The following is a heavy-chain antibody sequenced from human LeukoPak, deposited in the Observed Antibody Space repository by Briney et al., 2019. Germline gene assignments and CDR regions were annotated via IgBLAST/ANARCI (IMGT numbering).Heavy chain of an antibody. CDR1: GGSISTITYY. J-gene: IGHJ6*03. V-gene: IGHV4-39*07. CDR3: ARTPIYYDSSGYYYVSDYYYYMDV. D-gene: IGHD3-22*01. CDR2: MYYRGNT. Sequence: PSETLSLTCTVSGGSISTITYYWGWIRQPPGKGLEWVGHMYYRGNTFYNPSLKSRVTISVDTSKNQFSLKLSSVTAADTAVYYCARTPIYYDSSGYYYVSDYYYYMDVWGKGTTVTVSS.